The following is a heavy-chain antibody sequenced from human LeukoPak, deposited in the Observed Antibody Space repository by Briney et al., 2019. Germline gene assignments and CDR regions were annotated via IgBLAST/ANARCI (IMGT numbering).Heavy chain of an antibody. D-gene: IGHD2/OR15-2a*01. Sequence: SETLSLTCTVSGGSISSYYWSWIRQPPGKGLEWIGSIYYSGSTYYNPSLKSRVTISVDTSKNQFSLKLSSVTAADTAVYYCARISHEYFQHWGQGTLVTVSS. V-gene: IGHV4-59*05. CDR2: IYYSGST. J-gene: IGHJ1*01. CDR3: ARISHEYFQH. CDR1: GGSISSYY.